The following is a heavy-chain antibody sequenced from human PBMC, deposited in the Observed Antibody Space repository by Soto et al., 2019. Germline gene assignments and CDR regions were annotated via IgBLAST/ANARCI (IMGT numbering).Heavy chain of an antibody. D-gene: IGHD3-22*01. Sequence: QVQLVESGGGVVQPGRSLRLSCAASGFTFSSYGMHWVRQAPGKGLEWVAVISYDGSNKYYADSVKGRFTISRDNSKNTLYLQMNSLRAEDTAVYYCAKEKDYYDSSGRFDPWGQGILVTVSS. V-gene: IGHV3-30*18. CDR3: AKEKDYYDSSGRFDP. CDR1: GFTFSSYG. J-gene: IGHJ5*02. CDR2: ISYDGSNK.